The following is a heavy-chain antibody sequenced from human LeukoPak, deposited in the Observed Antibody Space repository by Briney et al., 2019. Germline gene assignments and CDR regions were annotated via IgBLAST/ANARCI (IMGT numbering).Heavy chain of an antibody. CDR2: ISSSSSYM. V-gene: IGHV3-21*01. D-gene: IGHD3-10*01. J-gene: IGHJ4*02. CDR1: GFTFSSYS. CDR3: ARDLWFGELSFNPSDY. Sequence: PGGSLRLSCAASGFTFSSYSMNWVRQAPGKGLEWVSSISSSSSYMYYADSVKGRFTISRDNAKNSLYLQMNSLRAEDTAVYYCARDLWFGELSFNPSDYWGQGTLVTVSS.